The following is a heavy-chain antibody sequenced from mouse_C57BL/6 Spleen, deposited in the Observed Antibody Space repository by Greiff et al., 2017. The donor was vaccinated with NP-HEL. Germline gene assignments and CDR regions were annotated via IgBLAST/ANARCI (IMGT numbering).Heavy chain of an antibody. CDR2: IYPGDGDT. V-gene: IGHV1-80*01. Sequence: QVQLQQSGAELVKPGASVKISCKASGYAFSSYWMNWVKQRPGKGLEWIGQIYPGDGDTNYNGKFKGKATLTADKSSSTAYMQLSSLTSEDSAVYFCARSEVATPVDYWGQGTTLTVSS. CDR1: GYAFSSYW. J-gene: IGHJ2*01. CDR3: ARSEVATPVDY. D-gene: IGHD1-1*01.